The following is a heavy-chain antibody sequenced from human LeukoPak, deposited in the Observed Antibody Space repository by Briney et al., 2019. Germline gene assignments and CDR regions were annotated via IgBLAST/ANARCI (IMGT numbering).Heavy chain of an antibody. CDR3: AKLKNVAVAGTRGYFDY. CDR2: ISTSGGST. CDR1: RFTFSIYA. V-gene: IGHV3-23*01. D-gene: IGHD6-19*01. Sequence: GGSLRLSCAASRFTFSIYAMSWVRQAPGKGLEWVSGISTSGGSTYYADSVKGRFTISRDNSKNTLYLQMNSLRAEDTAIYYCAKLKNVAVAGTRGYFDYWGQGTLVTVSS. J-gene: IGHJ4*02.